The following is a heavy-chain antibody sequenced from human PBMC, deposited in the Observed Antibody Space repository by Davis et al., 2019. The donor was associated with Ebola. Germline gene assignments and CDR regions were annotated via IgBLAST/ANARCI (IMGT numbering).Heavy chain of an antibody. CDR3: ARGPTVTTHWYFDL. D-gene: IGHD4-17*01. Sequence: GESLKIPCAAPGFTLSSYSMNWVRPAPGKGLEWVSSISSSSSYIYYADSVKGRFTISRDNAKNSLYLQMNSLRAEDTAVYYCARGPTVTTHWYFDLWGRGALVTVSS. CDR1: GFTLSSYS. V-gene: IGHV3-21*01. J-gene: IGHJ2*01. CDR2: ISSSSSYI.